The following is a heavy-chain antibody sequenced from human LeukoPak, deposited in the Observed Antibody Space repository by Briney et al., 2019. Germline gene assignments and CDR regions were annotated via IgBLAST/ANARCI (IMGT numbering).Heavy chain of an antibody. V-gene: IGHV4-39*01. Sequence: SETLSLTCTVSGGSISSSSYYWGWIRQPPGQGLEWIGSIYYSGSTYYNPSLKSRVTISVDTSKNQFSLKLSSVTAADTAVYYCVGQGYCSGGSCYRVVYYYHYGMDVWGQGTTVTVSS. D-gene: IGHD2-15*01. CDR3: VGQGYCSGGSCYRVVYYYHYGMDV. J-gene: IGHJ6*02. CDR1: GGSISSSSYY. CDR2: IYYSGST.